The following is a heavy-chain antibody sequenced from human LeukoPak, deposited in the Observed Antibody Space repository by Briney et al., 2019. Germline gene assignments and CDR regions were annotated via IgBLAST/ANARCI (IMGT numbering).Heavy chain of an antibody. CDR3: ARHPPTSPFDY. CDR1: GGSISSYY. J-gene: IGHJ4*02. CDR2: IYYSGST. V-gene: IGHV4-59*08. Sequence: SETLSLTCTVSGGSISSYYWSWIRQPPGKGLEWIGYIYYSGSTNYNPSLKSRVTISVDTSKNQFSLKLNSVTAADTAVYYCARHPPTSPFDYWGQGTLVTVSS. D-gene: IGHD5-12*01.